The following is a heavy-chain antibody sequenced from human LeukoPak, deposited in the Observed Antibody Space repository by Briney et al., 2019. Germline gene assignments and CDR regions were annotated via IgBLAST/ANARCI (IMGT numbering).Heavy chain of an antibody. V-gene: IGHV3-7*01. D-gene: IGHD6-19*01. Sequence: GGSLRLSCAASGFTFSSYWMSWLRQAPGKGLEWVANIKQDGSEKYYVDSVKGRFTISRDNAKNSLYLQMNSLRAEDTAVYYCAREAVHYYYYYMDVWGKGTTVTVSS. CDR1: GFTFSSYW. CDR2: IKQDGSEK. J-gene: IGHJ6*03. CDR3: AREAVHYYYYYMDV.